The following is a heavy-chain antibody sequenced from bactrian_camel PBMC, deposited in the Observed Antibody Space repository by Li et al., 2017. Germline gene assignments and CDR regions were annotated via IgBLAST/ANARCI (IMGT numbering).Heavy chain of an antibody. V-gene: IGHV3S40*01. D-gene: IGHD5*01. J-gene: IGHJ4*01. CDR2: INRAGDMT. Sequence: VQLVESGGGSVQAGETLRLSCTGSGDAFDVSEMGWFRQAPGKGLEWVSGINRAGDMTDYADSVKGRFTISRDNAKNTLYLQMNSLQTEDTAVYYCANEIGARLDYWGQGTQVTVS. CDR3: ANEIGARLDY. CDR1: GDAFDVSE.